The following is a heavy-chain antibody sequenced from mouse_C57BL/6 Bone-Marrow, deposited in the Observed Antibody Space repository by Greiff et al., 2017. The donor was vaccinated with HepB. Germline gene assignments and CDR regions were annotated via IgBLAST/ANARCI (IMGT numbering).Heavy chain of an antibody. CDR2: ISSGSSTI. V-gene: IGHV5-17*01. D-gene: IGHD1-1*01. J-gene: IGHJ4*01. CDR1: GFTFSDYG. Sequence: EVKLVESGGGLVKPGGSLKLSCAASGFTFSDYGMHWVRQAPEKGLEWVAYISSGSSTIYYADTVKGRFTISRDNAKNTLFLQMTSLRYEDTAMYYCARLLRYQLRGWAMDYWGQGTSVTVSS. CDR3: ARLLRYQLRGWAMDY.